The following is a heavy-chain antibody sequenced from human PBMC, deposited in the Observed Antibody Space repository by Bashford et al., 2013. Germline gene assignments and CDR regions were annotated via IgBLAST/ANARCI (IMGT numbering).Heavy chain of an antibody. D-gene: IGHD6-6*01. CDR3: ARLLSARPVGGAFDF. V-gene: IGHV2-5*01. Sequence: SGPTLVNHTDLTLTCTFSGFSLSTSGVGVGWIRQPHGKALEWLALIYWNDDKRYTSSLKSRLTITKDTSXNRVVLTVTNMDPVDTATYYCARLLSARPVGGAFDFWGQGTMVTVSS. CDR1: GFSLSTSGVG. J-gene: IGHJ3*01. CDR2: IYWNDDK.